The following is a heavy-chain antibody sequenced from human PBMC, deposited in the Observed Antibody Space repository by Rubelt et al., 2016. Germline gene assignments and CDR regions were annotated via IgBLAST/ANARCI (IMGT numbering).Heavy chain of an antibody. J-gene: IGHJ4*02. Sequence: QITLKESGPTLVQPTQTLTLTCTFSGFSLSTSGVGVDWIRQPPGKALEWLAVVYWDEEKRYSPSLTSRPTITKTTPKNPLVLKRTNMDPGETATDYGAHRFLPNRGTYFDYWGQGTLVTVSS. CDR1: GFSLSTSGVG. CDR3: AHRFLPNRGTYFDY. D-gene: IGHD2/OR15-2a*01. V-gene: IGHV2-5*02. CDR2: VYWDEEK.